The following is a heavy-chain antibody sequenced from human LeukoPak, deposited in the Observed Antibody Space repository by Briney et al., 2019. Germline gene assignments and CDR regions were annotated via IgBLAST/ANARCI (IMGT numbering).Heavy chain of an antibody. D-gene: IGHD3-10*01. V-gene: IGHV3-30*02. CDR2: IRYDGSNK. Sequence: GALRLSCAASGFTFISYAIHWVRQAPGKGLEWVTFIRYDGSNKYYADSVKGRFTISRDNSKNTLNLHMNSLRAEDTAVYYCARELLWFGELLYDYWGQGTLVTVSS. J-gene: IGHJ4*02. CDR3: ARELLWFGELLYDY. CDR1: GFTFISYA.